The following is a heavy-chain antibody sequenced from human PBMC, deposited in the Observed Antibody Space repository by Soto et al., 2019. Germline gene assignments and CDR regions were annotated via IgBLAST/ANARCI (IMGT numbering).Heavy chain of an antibody. V-gene: IGHV1-69*04. Sequence: SVKVSCKASGGTFSIYTIIWVRQAPGQGLEWMGRIIPILGIANYAQKFQGRVTITADKSTSTAYMELSSLRSEDTAVYYCARDQTGITVRLDWSAPWGKGTLVTVSS. J-gene: IGHJ5*02. CDR1: GGTFSIYT. CDR3: ARDQTGITVRLDWSAP. D-gene: IGHD4-17*01. CDR2: IIPILGIA.